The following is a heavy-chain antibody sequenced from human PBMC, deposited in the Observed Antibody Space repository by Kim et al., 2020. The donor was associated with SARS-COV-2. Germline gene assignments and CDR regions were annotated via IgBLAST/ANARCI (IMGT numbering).Heavy chain of an antibody. Sequence: GGSLRLSCAASGFTFSDYYMSWIRQAPGKGLEWVSYISSSSSYTNYADSVKGRFTISRDNAKNSLYLQMNSLRAEDTAVYYCARDTEGSGYYWGGAFDIWGQGTMVTVSS. J-gene: IGHJ3*02. CDR3: ARDTEGSGYYWGGAFDI. D-gene: IGHD3-22*01. CDR1: GFTFSDYY. V-gene: IGHV3-11*06. CDR2: ISSSSSYT.